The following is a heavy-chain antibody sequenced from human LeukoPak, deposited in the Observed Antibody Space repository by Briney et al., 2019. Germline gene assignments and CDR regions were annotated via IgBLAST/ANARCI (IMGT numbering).Heavy chain of an antibody. V-gene: IGHV4-59*08. J-gene: IGHJ3*02. CDR1: GGSISNYY. CDR2: IYYSGST. Sequence: SETLSLTCTVSGGSISNYYWSWIRQPPGKGLEWIGYIYYSGSTSYNPSLKSRVTISVDTSKNQFSLKLSSVTAADTAVYYCARHERDASLDHALDIWGQGTMVTVSS. CDR3: ARHERDASLDHALDI. D-gene: IGHD5-24*01.